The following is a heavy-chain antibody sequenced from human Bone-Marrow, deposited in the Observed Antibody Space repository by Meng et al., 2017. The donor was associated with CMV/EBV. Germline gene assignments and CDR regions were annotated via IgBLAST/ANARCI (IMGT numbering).Heavy chain of an antibody. J-gene: IGHJ3*02. D-gene: IGHD2-15*01. CDR2: ISSSSSYI. CDR3: AGGSSRSDAFDI. CDR1: GFPFSSYS. Sequence: GGSLRLSCAASGFPFSSYSMNWVRQAPGKGLEWVSSISSSSSYIYYADSVKGRFTISRDNAKNSLYLQMNSLRAEDTAVYYCAGGSSRSDAFDIWGQGTMVTVSS. V-gene: IGHV3-21*01.